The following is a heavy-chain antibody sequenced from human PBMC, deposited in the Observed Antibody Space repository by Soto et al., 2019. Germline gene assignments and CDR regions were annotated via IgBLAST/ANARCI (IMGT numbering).Heavy chain of an antibody. CDR2: IDWDDDK. Sequence: SGPTLVNPTQTLTLTCTFSGFSLSTSGMCVSWIRQPPGKALEWLARIDWDDDKYYSTSLKTRLTISKDTSKNQVVLTMTNMDPVDTATYYCARMAGTRSPFDPWGQRTLVTVSS. J-gene: IGHJ5*02. V-gene: IGHV2-70*11. CDR3: ARMAGTRSPFDP. D-gene: IGHD3-10*01. CDR1: GFSLSTSGMC.